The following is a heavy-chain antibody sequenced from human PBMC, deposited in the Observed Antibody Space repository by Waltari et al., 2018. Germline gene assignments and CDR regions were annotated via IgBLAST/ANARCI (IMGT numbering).Heavy chain of an antibody. CDR3: ASGTATVSFEF. CDR1: GVVVGRSF. J-gene: IGHJ4*02. CDR2: LYSGGDT. Sequence: EVQLVESGGDLIQPGGSLRLSCAASGVVVGRSFVAWVRQAPGKGLEWVSILYSGGDTHFADSGKGRFTISRDDSRNTVYLQMNSLRAEDAALYYCASGTATVSFEFWGQGTQVTVSS. V-gene: IGHV3-53*01. D-gene: IGHD1-1*01.